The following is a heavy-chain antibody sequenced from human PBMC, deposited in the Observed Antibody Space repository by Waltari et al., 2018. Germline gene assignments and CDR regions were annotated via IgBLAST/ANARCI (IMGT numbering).Heavy chain of an antibody. Sequence: QVQLQAAGPGLVKPSATLSLTCTVSGGSISSYYWSWIRPPPGKGLEWIGYIYYSGSTNYNPSLKSRVTISVDTSKNQFSLKLSSVTAADTAVYYFARRQQLGDYPFDYWGQGTLVTVSS. CDR3: ARRQQLGDYPFDY. D-gene: IGHD6-13*01. CDR1: GGSISSYY. CDR2: IYYSGST. J-gene: IGHJ4*02. V-gene: IGHV4-59*01.